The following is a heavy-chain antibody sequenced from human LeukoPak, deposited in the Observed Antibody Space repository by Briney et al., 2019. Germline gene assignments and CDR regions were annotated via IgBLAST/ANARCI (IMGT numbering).Heavy chain of an antibody. CDR2: ISGSGGST. Sequence: PGGSLRLSCAASGFTVSSSYMSWVRQAPGKGLEWVSAISGSGGSTYYADSVKGRFTISRDNSKNTLYLQMNSLRAEDTAVYYCAWGQSRRMGPSYFDYWGQGTLVTVSS. J-gene: IGHJ4*02. V-gene: IGHV3-23*01. CDR1: GFTVSSSY. CDR3: AWGQSRRMGPSYFDY. D-gene: IGHD1-14*01.